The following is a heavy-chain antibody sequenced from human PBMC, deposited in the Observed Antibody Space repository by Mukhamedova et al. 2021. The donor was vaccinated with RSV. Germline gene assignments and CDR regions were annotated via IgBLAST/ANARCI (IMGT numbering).Heavy chain of an antibody. CDR2: SDGETT. D-gene: IGHD3-3*02. V-gene: IGHV3-15*01. J-gene: IGHJ4*02. CDR3: TTHLSRINVISTRLDY. Sequence: SDGETTDYTAPVKGRFTISRDDSENTLFLQMNSLNTEDTAVYYCTTHLSRINVISTRLDYWGQGTPVTVSS.